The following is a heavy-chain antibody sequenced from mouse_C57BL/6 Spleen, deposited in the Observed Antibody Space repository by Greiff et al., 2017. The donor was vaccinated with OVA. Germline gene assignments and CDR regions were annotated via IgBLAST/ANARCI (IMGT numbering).Heavy chain of an antibody. CDR3: TRGGGYPYYAMDY. Sequence: QVQLQQSGAELVRPGASVTLSCKASGYTFTDYEMHWVKQTPVHGLEWIGAIDPETGGTAYNQKFKGKAILTADKSSSTAYMELRSLTSEDSAVYYCTRGGGYPYYAMDYWGQGTSVTVSS. CDR1: GYTFTDYE. J-gene: IGHJ4*01. CDR2: IDPETGGT. V-gene: IGHV1-15*01. D-gene: IGHD2-2*01.